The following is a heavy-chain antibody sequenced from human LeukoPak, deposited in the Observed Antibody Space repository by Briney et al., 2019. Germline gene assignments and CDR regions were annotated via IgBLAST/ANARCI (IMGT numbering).Heavy chain of an antibody. CDR1: GGSFSGYY. D-gene: IGHD1-26*01. V-gene: IGHV4-34*01. J-gene: IGHJ4*02. CDR2: INHSGST. CDR3: ARGRGATPLYYFDY. Sequence: SETLSLTCAVYGGSFSGYYWSWIRQPPGKGLEWIGEINHSGSTNYNPSLKSRVTISVDTSKNQFSLKLSSVTAADTAVYYCARGRGATPLYYFDYWGQGTQVTVSS.